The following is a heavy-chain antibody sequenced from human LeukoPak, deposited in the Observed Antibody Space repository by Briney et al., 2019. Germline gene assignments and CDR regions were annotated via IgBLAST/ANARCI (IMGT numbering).Heavy chain of an antibody. V-gene: IGHV3-23*01. CDR1: GFTFGSYA. D-gene: IGHD6-19*01. CDR2: IVGSGYST. J-gene: IGHJ4*02. CDR3: AKLLAVTNSYYFNY. Sequence: GGSLRLSCAASGFTFGSYAMTWVRQAPGKGLDWVSAIVGSGYSTYYAASVKGRFTISRDNSKNTVYLQMDSLRAEDTAVYYCAKLLAVTNSYYFNYWGQGTLVTVSS.